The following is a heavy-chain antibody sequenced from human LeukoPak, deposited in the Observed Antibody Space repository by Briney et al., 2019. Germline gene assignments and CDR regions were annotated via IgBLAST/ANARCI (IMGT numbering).Heavy chain of an antibody. CDR3: ARDRRRYYGSGSYWADY. CDR2: IWYDGSNK. D-gene: IGHD3-10*01. Sequence: GRSLRLSCAASGFTFSSYGMHWVRQAPGKGLEWVAVIWYDGSNKYYADSVKGRFTISRDNSKNTLYLQMNSLRAEDTAVYYCARDRRRYYGSGSYWADYWGQGTLVTASS. V-gene: IGHV3-33*01. CDR1: GFTFSSYG. J-gene: IGHJ4*02.